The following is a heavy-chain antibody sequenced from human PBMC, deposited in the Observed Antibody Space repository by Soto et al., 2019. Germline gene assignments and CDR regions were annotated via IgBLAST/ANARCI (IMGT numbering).Heavy chain of an antibody. D-gene: IGHD4-17*01. V-gene: IGHV4-31*03. Sequence: QVQLQESGPGLVKPSQTLSLTCTVSGGSISSGGYYWSWIRQHPGKGLGWIGYIYYSGSTYYNPSLKSRVTISVDTSKNQFSLKLSSVTAADTAVYYCARDDYGGAYYYYGMDVWGQGTTATVSS. J-gene: IGHJ6*02. CDR2: IYYSGST. CDR3: ARDDYGGAYYYYGMDV. CDR1: GGSISSGGYY.